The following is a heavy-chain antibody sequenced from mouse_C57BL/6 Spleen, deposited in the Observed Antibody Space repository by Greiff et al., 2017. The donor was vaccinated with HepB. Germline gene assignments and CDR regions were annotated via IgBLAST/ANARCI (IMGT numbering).Heavy chain of an antibody. Sequence: EVKLMESGGGLVKPGGSLKLSCAASGFTFSDYGMHWVRQAPEKGLEWVAYISSGSSTIYYADTVKGRFTISRDNAKNTLFLQMTSLRSEDTAMYYCARAMVTTKGFDYWGQGTTLTVSS. CDR1: GFTFSDYG. J-gene: IGHJ2*01. D-gene: IGHD2-2*01. V-gene: IGHV5-17*01. CDR3: ARAMVTTKGFDY. CDR2: ISSGSSTI.